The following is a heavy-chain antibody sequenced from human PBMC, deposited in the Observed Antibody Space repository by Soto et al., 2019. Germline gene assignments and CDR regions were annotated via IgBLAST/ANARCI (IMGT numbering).Heavy chain of an antibody. CDR3: ARDWYYYDSSGQLLDY. CDR2: INPSGGST. J-gene: IGHJ4*02. D-gene: IGHD3-22*01. CDR1: GYTFTSYY. V-gene: IGHV1-46*01. Sequence: QVQLVQSGAEVKKPGASVKVSCKASGYTFTSYYMHWVRQAPGQGLEWMGIINPSGGSTSYAKKLQGRVTMTRDTSTSTFYMELSSLRSEDTAVYYCARDWYYYDSSGQLLDYWGQGTLVTVSS.